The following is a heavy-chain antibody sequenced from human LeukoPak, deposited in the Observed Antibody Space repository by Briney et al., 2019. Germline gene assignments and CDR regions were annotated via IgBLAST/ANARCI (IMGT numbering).Heavy chain of an antibody. V-gene: IGHV3-7*01. Sequence: RAGGSLKLSCAASGFTFSSYWMSWVRQAPGKGLEWVANIKQDGSEKYYVDSMKGRFTISRDNAKNSLYLQMNSLRAEDTAVYFCARALPYSGHDPYFDYWGQRTLVTVSS. CDR1: GFTFSSYW. CDR3: ARALPYSGHDPYFDY. CDR2: IKQDGSEK. J-gene: IGHJ4*02. D-gene: IGHD5-12*01.